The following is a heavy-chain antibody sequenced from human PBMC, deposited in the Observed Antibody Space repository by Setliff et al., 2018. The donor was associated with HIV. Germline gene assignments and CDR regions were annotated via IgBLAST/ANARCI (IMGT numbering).Heavy chain of an antibody. J-gene: IGHJ4*02. CDR1: GGSFSGYY. D-gene: IGHD6-13*01. CDR2: INHSGST. CDR3: ARFAAAGAPGPTDFAY. Sequence: SETLSLTCAVYGGSFSGYYWSWIRQPPGKGLERIGEINHSGSTNYNPPLKSRVTISVDTSKNQFSLRLSSVSAADTAVYYCARFAAAGAPGPTDFAYWGQGTLVTVSS. V-gene: IGHV4-34*01.